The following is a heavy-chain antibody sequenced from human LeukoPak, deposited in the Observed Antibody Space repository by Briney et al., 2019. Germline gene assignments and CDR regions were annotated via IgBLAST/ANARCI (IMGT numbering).Heavy chain of an antibody. CDR1: GGTFSSYA. Sequence: GASVKVSCKASGGTFSSYAISWVRQAPGQGLEWMGRIIPIFGIANYAQKFQGRVTITADKSTSTAYMELSSLRSEDTAVYYCASGPLEYSSSSAYYGMDVWGQGTTVTVPS. J-gene: IGHJ6*02. V-gene: IGHV1-69*04. D-gene: IGHD6-6*01. CDR3: ASGPLEYSSSSAYYGMDV. CDR2: IIPIFGIA.